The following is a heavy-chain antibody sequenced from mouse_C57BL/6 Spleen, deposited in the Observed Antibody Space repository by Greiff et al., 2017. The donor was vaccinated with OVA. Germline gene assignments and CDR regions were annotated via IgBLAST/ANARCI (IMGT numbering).Heavy chain of an antibody. V-gene: IGHV1-47*01. J-gene: IGHJ4*01. CDR2: FHPYNDDT. Sequence: VQLQESGAELVKPGASVKMSCKASGYTFTTYPIEWMKQNPGKSLEWIGNFHPYNDDTKYNEKFKGKATLTVEKSSSTVYLELSRLTSDDSAVYYCASGHDYGYAMDYWGQGTSVTVSS. CDR1: GYTFTTYP. D-gene: IGHD2-4*01. CDR3: ASGHDYGYAMDY.